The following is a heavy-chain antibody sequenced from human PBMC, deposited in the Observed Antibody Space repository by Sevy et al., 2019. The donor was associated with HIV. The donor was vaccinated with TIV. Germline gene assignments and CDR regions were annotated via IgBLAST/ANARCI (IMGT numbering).Heavy chain of an antibody. J-gene: IGHJ5*02. V-gene: IGHV4-61*01. Sequence: SETLSLTCTVSGGSVSSGSYYWSWIRQPPGKGLEWIGYIYYSGSTNYNPSLKSRVTISVDTSKNQFSLKLSSVTAADTAVYYCARSLGSSSWCLPRFDPWGQGTLVTVSS. CDR2: IYYSGST. D-gene: IGHD6-13*01. CDR1: GGSVSSGSYY. CDR3: ARSLGSSSWCLPRFDP.